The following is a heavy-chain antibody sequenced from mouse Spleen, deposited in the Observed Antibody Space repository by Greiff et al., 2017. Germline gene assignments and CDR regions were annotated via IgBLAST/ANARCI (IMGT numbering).Heavy chain of an antibody. J-gene: IGHJ4*01. Sequence: EVQLQQSGPELVKPGASVKMSCKASGYTFTSYVMHWVKQKPGQGLEWIGYINPYNDGTKYNEKFKGKATLTSDKSSSTAYMELSSLTSEDSAVYYCARPGSSYYYAMDYWGQGTSVTVSS. CDR2: INPYNDGT. CDR3: ARPGSSYYYAMDY. D-gene: IGHD1-1*01. V-gene: IGHV1-14*01. CDR1: GYTFTSYV.